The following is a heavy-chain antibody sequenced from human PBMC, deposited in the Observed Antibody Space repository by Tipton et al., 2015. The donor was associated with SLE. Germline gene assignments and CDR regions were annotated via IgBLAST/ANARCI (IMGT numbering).Heavy chain of an antibody. CDR1: GFTFSSYG. V-gene: IGHV3-30*02. CDR3: AKEWYSGSLEDY. Sequence: SGFTFSSYGMHWVRQAPGKGLEWVAFIRYDGSNKYYADSVKGRFTISRDNSKNTLYLQMNSLRAEDTAVYYCAKEWYSGSLEDYWGQGTLVTVSS. CDR2: IRYDGSNK. J-gene: IGHJ4*02. D-gene: IGHD1-26*01.